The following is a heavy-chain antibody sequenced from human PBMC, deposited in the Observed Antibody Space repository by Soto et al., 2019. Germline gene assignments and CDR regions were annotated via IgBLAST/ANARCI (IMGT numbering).Heavy chain of an antibody. D-gene: IGHD5-18*01. CDR1: GYTFTSYS. Sequence: QVQLVQSGAEXXKPGASVKVSCKASGYTFTSYSISWVRQAPGQGLEWMGWISAYNGNTYHARKLQGRVTMTTDTSTSTAYMELRSLRSDDTAVYYCARDVGYGLIDYWGQGTLVTVSS. J-gene: IGHJ4*02. V-gene: IGHV1-18*01. CDR2: ISAYNGNT. CDR3: ARDVGYGLIDY.